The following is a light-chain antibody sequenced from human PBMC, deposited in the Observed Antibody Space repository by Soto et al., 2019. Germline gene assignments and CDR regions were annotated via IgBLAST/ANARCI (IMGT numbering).Light chain of an antibody. V-gene: IGKV3-15*01. J-gene: IGKJ5*01. Sequence: EIVFTQSPGTLSLSPGERATLAFRASESVSRNLAWYQRRPGQAPRLVIYGASTRATGIPARFSGGGSGTEFTLTISSLQSEDFAVYYCQQYGSSPPFGQGTRLEI. CDR1: ESVSRN. CDR2: GAS. CDR3: QQYGSSPP.